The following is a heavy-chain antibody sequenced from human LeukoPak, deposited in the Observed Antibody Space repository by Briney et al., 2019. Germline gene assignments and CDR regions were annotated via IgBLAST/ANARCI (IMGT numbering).Heavy chain of an antibody. CDR1: GDSISSGYY. J-gene: IGHJ4*02. V-gene: IGHV4-38-2*02. Sequence: SETLSLTCTVSGDSISSGYYWGWIRQPPGKGLEWIGSIYHSGSTYYNPSLKSRVTISVDTSKNQFSLKLSSVTAADTAVYYCARVPTVTFFDYWGQGTLVTVSS. CDR3: ARVPTVTFFDY. D-gene: IGHD4-17*01. CDR2: IYHSGST.